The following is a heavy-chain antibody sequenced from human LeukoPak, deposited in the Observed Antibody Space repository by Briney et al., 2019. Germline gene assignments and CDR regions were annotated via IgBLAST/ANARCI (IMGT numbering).Heavy chain of an antibody. D-gene: IGHD6-6*01. Sequence: PGGSLRLSCSTSGFTFNRFYLHWVRQAPGKGLEFVSHISPNGATTYYADSVKGRFTISRDNSKNTLYLQMSSLRADDTAVYYCVKDRSIAGPNNDFFDSWGQGALVTVSS. V-gene: IGHV3-64D*06. CDR2: ISPNGATT. CDR3: VKDRSIAGPNNDFFDS. CDR1: GFTFNRFY. J-gene: IGHJ4*02.